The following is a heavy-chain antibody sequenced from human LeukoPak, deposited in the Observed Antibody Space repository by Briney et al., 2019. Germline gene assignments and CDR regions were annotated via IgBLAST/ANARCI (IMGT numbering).Heavy chain of an antibody. D-gene: IGHD4-11*01. CDR1: GGTFSSYA. J-gene: IGHJ6*02. Sequence: GASVKVSCKASGGTFSSYAISWVRQAPGQRLEWMGGIIPIFGTANYAQKFQGRVTITADESTSTAYMELSSLRSEDTAVYYCARGMDDYSNSPYYYGMDVWGQGTTVTVSS. CDR3: ARGMDDYSNSPYYYGMDV. V-gene: IGHV1-69*13. CDR2: IIPIFGTA.